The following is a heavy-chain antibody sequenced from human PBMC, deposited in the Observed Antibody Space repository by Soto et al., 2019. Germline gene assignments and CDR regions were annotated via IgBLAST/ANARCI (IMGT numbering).Heavy chain of an antibody. CDR2: ISSNSSYI. CDR1: GFTFSSYS. CDR3: ARAREYSGYDRRGPYYFDY. V-gene: IGHV3-21*01. D-gene: IGHD5-12*01. J-gene: IGHJ4*02. Sequence: EVQLVESGGGLVKPGGSLRLSCAASGFTFSSYSMNWVRQAPGKGLEWVSSISSNSSYIYYADSVKGRFTISRDNAKNPLYLQMNSLRAEDTAVYYCARAREYSGYDRRGPYYFDYWGQGTLVTVSS.